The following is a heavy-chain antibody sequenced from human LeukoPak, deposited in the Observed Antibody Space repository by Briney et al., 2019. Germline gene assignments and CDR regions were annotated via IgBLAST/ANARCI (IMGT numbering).Heavy chain of an antibody. D-gene: IGHD3-16*02. CDR3: VIYPGM. CDR1: VFSVVNAL. J-gene: IGHJ4*02. CDR2: IKSKDDGGTI. V-gene: IGHV3-15*05. Sequence: GGSLTLSCAASVFSVVNALMHGVRQAPGQGLECVGRIKSKDDGGTIGDAAPMESRFSINREYSENTLYLPVNSLQNDDAAVYYCVIYPGMWGQGTLVTVSS.